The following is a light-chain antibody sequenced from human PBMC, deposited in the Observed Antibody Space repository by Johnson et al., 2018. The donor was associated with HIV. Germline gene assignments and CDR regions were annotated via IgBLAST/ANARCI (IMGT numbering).Light chain of an antibody. CDR2: DNN. J-gene: IGLJ1*01. V-gene: IGLV1-51*01. CDR1: SSNIGNNY. CDR3: GTWDSSLSARYV. Sequence: QSILTQPPSMSAAPGQKVTISCSGSSSNIGNNYVSWYQQLQGTAPKLLIYDNNKRPSGIPDRFSGSKSGTSATLGITGLPTGDEADYYCGTWDSSLSARYVFGTGTKVTVL.